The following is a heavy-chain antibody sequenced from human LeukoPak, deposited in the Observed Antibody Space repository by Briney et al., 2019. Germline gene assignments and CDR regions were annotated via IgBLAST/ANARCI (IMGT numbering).Heavy chain of an antibody. CDR3: ARSYGSLNSYYVVYYFDY. D-gene: IGHD3-10*02. J-gene: IGHJ4*02. CDR2: ISSSSSYI. V-gene: IGHV3-21*01. CDR1: GFTFSSYS. Sequence: PGGSLRLSCAASGFTFSSYSMNWVRQAPGKGLEWVSSISSSSSYIYYADSVKGRFTISRDNAKNSLYLQMNSLRAEDTAVYYCARSYGSLNSYYVVYYFDYWGQGTLVTVSS.